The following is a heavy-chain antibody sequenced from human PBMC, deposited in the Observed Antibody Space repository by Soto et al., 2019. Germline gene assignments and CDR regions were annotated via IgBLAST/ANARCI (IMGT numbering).Heavy chain of an antibody. CDR2: LSDSGGHT. V-gene: IGHV3-23*01. CDR1: GFTFSTYA. D-gene: IGHD2-2*01. J-gene: IGHJ6*02. CDR3: AEDSQNVLVSAARVYGMDV. Sequence: GGSLRLSCAVSGFTFSTYAMTWVRQAPGKGLEWVSTLSDSGGHTYYADSVKGRFTISRDNSKNTLYLQMNSLRAEDTAVYYSAEDSQNVLVSAARVYGMDVWGQGPTVTVSS.